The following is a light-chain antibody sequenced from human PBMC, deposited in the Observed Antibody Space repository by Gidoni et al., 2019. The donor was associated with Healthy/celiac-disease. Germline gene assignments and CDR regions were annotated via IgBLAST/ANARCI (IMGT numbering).Light chain of an antibody. CDR2: GAS. CDR3: PQYGSSPT. J-gene: IGKJ5*01. V-gene: IGKV3-20*01. Sequence: EIVVTQSPGTLSLSPGERATLSCRASQSVSSSYLAWYQQKPGQAPRLLIYGASSRATGIPDRFSGSGSGTDFTLTISRLEPEDFAVYYCPQYGSSPTFGQGTRLEIK. CDR1: QSVSSSY.